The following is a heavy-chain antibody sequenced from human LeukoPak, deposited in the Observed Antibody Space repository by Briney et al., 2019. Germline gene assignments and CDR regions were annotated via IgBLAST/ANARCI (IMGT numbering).Heavy chain of an antibody. CDR3: ARGPTSGNFAY. J-gene: IGHJ4*02. V-gene: IGHV4-39*01. Sequence: SETLSLTCTVSGGSISSSSYYWGWIRQPPGKGLEWIGSIYYSGSTYYNPSLKSRVTISVDTSKNQFSLKLSSVTAADTAVYYCARGPTSGNFAYWGQGTLVAVSS. CDR1: GGSISSSSYY. D-gene: IGHD1-26*01. CDR2: IYYSGST.